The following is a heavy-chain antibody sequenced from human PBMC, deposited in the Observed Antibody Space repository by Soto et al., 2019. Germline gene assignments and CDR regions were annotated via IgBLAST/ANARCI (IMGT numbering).Heavy chain of an antibody. CDR1: GYTFTGYY. Sequence: ASVKVSCKASGYTFTGYYLHWVRQAPGQGLEWMGRINPNSGDTSYAQKLQGGVTMTRDTSISTAYMELSRLRSDDTAVYYCARSLYDNSSYPLWGQGTLVTVSS. J-gene: IGHJ4*02. CDR3: ARSLYDNSSYPL. CDR2: INPNSGDT. V-gene: IGHV1-2*06. D-gene: IGHD3-22*01.